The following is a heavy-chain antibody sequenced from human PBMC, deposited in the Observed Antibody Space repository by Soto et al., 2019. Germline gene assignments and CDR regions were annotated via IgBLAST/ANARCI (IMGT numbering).Heavy chain of an antibody. CDR1: CASISGFY. V-gene: IGHV4-4*07. J-gene: IGHJ5*02. CDR2: IYATGTT. Sequence: SETLSLTCTVSCASISGFYWSWIRKSAGKGLEWIGRIYATGTTDYNPSLKSRVMMSVDTSKKQFSLKLRSVTAADTAVYYCVRDGTKTLRDWFDPWGQGSSGTVS. CDR3: VRDGTKTLRDWFDP. D-gene: IGHD1-1*01.